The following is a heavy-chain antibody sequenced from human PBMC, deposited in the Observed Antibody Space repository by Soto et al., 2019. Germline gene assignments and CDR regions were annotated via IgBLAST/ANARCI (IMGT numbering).Heavy chain of an antibody. J-gene: IGHJ4*02. CDR1: GYTFTNFG. CDR3: ARGGTPVDY. Sequence: QVQLVQSGAEVKKPGASVKVSCKASGYTFTNFGISWVRQAPGQGLEWMGWISAYNGNTNYAQKLQGRVTMTTDTPTGTAYMEVRSLRFYYSAVYYCARGGTPVDYWRQGTRVTVSP. D-gene: IGHD3-16*01. CDR2: ISAYNGNT. V-gene: IGHV1-18*01.